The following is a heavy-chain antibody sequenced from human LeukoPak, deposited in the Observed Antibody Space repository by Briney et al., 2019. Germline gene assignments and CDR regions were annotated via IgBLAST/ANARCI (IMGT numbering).Heavy chain of an antibody. Sequence: SETLSLTCTVSGGSISSSTYYWGWIRQPPGKGLEWIGSIYYSGSTYYNPSLKIRVTVSVDTSKNQFSLKLSSVTAADTAVYYCARLVSGWFAPWGQGTLVTVSS. J-gene: IGHJ5*02. CDR3: ARLVSGWFAP. D-gene: IGHD3-10*01. V-gene: IGHV4-39*01. CDR2: IYYSGST. CDR1: GGSISSSTYY.